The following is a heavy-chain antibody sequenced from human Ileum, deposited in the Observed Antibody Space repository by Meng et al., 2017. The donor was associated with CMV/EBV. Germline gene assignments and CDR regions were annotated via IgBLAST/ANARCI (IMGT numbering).Heavy chain of an antibody. CDR2: IKHDGSDK. Sequence: GGSLRLSCAASGFTFSTYWMSWVRQAPGKGLEWVANIKHDGSDKYYVASVKGRFTISRDSAKNSVYLQMNSLRAEDTALYYCTSGRPGDFGHWAQGTLVTVSS. J-gene: IGHJ4*02. CDR3: TSGRPGDFGH. D-gene: IGHD6-6*01. V-gene: IGHV3-7*03. CDR1: GFTFSTYW.